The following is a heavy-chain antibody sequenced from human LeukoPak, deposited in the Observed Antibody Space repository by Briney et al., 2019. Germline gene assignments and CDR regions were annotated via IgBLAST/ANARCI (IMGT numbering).Heavy chain of an antibody. V-gene: IGHV3-23*01. D-gene: IGHD1-26*01. Sequence: GGSLRLSCAHSGFTFSSYAMCSVSQGPGKGLERVSAISGSGGGTYYADSVKGRFTISRDNSKNTLYLQMNSLRAEDTAVYYCAKDPRRSYREGLVLDYWGQGTLVTVSS. CDR3: AKDPRRSYREGLVLDY. J-gene: IGHJ4*02. CDR2: ISGSGGGT. CDR1: GFTFSSYA.